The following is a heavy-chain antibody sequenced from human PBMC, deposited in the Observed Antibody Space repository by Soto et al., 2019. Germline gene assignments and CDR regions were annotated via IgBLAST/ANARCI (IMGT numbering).Heavy chain of an antibody. J-gene: IGHJ3*02. V-gene: IGHV3-23*01. CDR3: TKDAEAYDFAFDK. CDR1: GFSLSNYG. Sequence: EVQLLESGGGLVQPGGSLRLSCATSGFSLSNYGMNWVRQAPGKGLEWVSGITKTGRSTFIADSVRGRFTISRDNLKNIMYLQMNSLRVDDTAFYYCTKDAEAYDFAFDKWGQGTMVTVTS. D-gene: IGHD3-3*01. CDR2: ITKTGRST.